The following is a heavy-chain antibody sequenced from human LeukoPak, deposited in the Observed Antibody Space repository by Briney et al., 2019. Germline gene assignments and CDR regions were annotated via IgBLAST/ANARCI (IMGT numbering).Heavy chain of an antibody. J-gene: IGHJ4*02. D-gene: IGHD3-22*01. CDR3: ASRGYYYDSSGYYSAYYFDY. CDR2: IYYSGST. Sequence: SETLSLTCTVSGGSISSSSYYWGWIRQPPGKGLEWIGSIYYSGSTYYNPSLKSRVTIYVDTSKNQFSLKLSSVTAADTAVYYCASRGYYYDSSGYYSAYYFDYWGQGTLVTVSS. V-gene: IGHV4-39*01. CDR1: GGSISSSSYY.